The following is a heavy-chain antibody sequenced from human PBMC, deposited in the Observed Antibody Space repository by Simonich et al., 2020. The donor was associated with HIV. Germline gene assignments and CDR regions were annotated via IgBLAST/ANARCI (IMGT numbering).Heavy chain of an antibody. CDR1: GGSFSGYY. CDR3: ARGVDLYDSSPRGFDY. J-gene: IGHJ4*02. CDR2: INYRGSP. D-gene: IGHD3-22*01. V-gene: IGHV4-34*01. Sequence: QVQLQQWGAGLLKPSETLSLTCAVYGGSFSGYYWHWIRQPPGKGLDWIGEINYRGSPNHNPSLMSRVTISVDTSKNQFSLKLSAVTAADTAVYYCARGVDLYDSSPRGFDYWAQGTLVTVSS.